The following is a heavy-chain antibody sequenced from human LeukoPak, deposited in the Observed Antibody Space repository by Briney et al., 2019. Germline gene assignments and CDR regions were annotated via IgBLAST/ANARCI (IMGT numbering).Heavy chain of an antibody. D-gene: IGHD2-2*01. V-gene: IGHV3-7*03. CDR1: GFTFSSYW. Sequence: PGGSLRLSCAASGFTFSSYWMSWVRQAPGKGLEWVANIEQDGSEKYYVDSVKGRFTISRDNAKNSLYLQMNSLRAEDTAVYYCARDREIVVVPAAIGYWGQGTLVTVSS. CDR3: ARDREIVVVPAAIGY. CDR2: IEQDGSEK. J-gene: IGHJ4*02.